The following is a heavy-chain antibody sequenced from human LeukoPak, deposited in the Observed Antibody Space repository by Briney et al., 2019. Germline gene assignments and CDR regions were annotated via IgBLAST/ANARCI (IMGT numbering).Heavy chain of an antibody. J-gene: IGHJ4*02. CDR1: GGSISNYY. CDR3: ASGEVTFDY. CDR2: IYYSGST. Sequence: PSETLSLTCTVSGGSISNYYWSWIRQPPGKGMEWIGYIYYSGSTNYNPSLKSRVSISLDTSKNHFSLKLSSVTAADTAMYYCASGEVTFDYWGQGTLVTVSS. V-gene: IGHV4-59*01. D-gene: IGHD3-10*01.